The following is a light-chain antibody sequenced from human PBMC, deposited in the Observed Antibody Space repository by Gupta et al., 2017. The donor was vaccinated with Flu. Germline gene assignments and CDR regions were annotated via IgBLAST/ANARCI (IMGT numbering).Light chain of an antibody. CDR3: QQSYSNPWT. J-gene: IGKJ1*01. CDR1: QSFSIY. V-gene: IGKV1-39*01. Sequence: DIQITQSPSSLSASVGDRVTITCRASQSFSIYLNWYQQKPGKAPKLLIYAASSLQSGVPSRFSGSGSGTDFTLTINNLQPDDFATYHCQQSYSNPWTFGQGTKVEV. CDR2: AAS.